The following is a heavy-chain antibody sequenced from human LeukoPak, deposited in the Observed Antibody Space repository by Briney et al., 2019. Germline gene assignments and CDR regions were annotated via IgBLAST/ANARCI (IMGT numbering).Heavy chain of an antibody. D-gene: IGHD3-10*01. CDR3: ARSSNPKAGAGPRDPGY. V-gene: IGHV4-34*01. J-gene: IGHJ4*01. CDR1: GGSFSGYY. Sequence: SETLSLTCAVYGGSFSGYYWSWIRQPPGKGLEWIGEINHSGSTNYNPSLKSRVTISVDTSKNQFSLKLSSVTAADTAVYYCARSSNPKAGAGPRDPGYWGQGTLVTVSS. CDR2: INHSGST.